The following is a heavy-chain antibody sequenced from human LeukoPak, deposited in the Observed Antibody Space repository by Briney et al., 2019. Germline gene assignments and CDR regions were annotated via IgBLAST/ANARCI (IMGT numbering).Heavy chain of an antibody. CDR2: IYYSGST. CDR1: GGSISSYY. V-gene: IGHV4-59*08. CDR3: ARGHWYFDL. Sequence: SETLSLTCTVSGGSISSYYWSWIRQPPGKGLEWIGYIYYSGSTSYNPSLKSRVTISVDTSKNQFSLKLSSVTAADTAVYYCARGHWYFDLWGRGPLVTVSS. J-gene: IGHJ2*01.